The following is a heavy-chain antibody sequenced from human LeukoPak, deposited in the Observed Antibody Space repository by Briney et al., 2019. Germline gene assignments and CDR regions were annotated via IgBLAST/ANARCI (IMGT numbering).Heavy chain of an antibody. CDR2: ISCYNGDT. V-gene: IGHV1-18*01. Sequence: GASVKVSCKASGYTFTHHGISWVRQAPGQGFEWMGWISCYNGDTIYAQNVQGRVTMTTDASTKTAYIELRSLRSDDTAMYYCARDPSNSSGYHAHFDSWGQGTLVTVSS. J-gene: IGHJ4*02. D-gene: IGHD3-22*01. CDR1: GYTFTHHG. CDR3: ARDPSNSSGYHAHFDS.